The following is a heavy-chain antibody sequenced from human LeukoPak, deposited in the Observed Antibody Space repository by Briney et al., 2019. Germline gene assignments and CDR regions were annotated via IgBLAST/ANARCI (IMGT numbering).Heavy chain of an antibody. J-gene: IGHJ4*02. Sequence: SETLSLTCTVSGGSISGGTYYWGWIRQPPGKGLEWIGSIYYSGSTYYNPSLKSRVTISVDTSKNQFSLKLSSVTAADTAVYYCARERRYFDWFRGYYFDYWGQGTLVTVSS. V-gene: IGHV4-39*07. CDR3: ARERRYFDWFRGYYFDY. CDR2: IYYSGST. D-gene: IGHD3-9*01. CDR1: GGSISGGTYY.